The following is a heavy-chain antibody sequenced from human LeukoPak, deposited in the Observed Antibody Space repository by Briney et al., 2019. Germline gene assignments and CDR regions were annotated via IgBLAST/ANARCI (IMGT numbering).Heavy chain of an antibody. CDR2: IKQDGSEK. V-gene: IGHV3-7*01. CDR1: GFTFSSDW. D-gene: IGHD1-26*01. J-gene: IGHJ4*02. CDR3: ARVQWELRGVGSYFDY. Sequence: GGSLRLSCAASGFTFSSDWMSWVRQAPGEGLGWGANIKQDGSEKYYVDSVKGRFTISRDNAKNSLYLQMNSLRAEDTAVYYCARVQWELRGVGSYFDYWGQGTLVTVSS.